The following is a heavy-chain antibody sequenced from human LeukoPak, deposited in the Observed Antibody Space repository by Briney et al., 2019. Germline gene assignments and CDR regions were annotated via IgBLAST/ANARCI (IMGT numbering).Heavy chain of an antibody. V-gene: IGHV3-48*01. CDR3: ARDPVYYDSSGFDY. D-gene: IGHD3-22*01. J-gene: IGHJ4*02. CDR2: ISSSSSTI. Sequence: GGSLRLSCAASGFTFSSYSMNWVRQAPGKGLEWVSYISSSSSTIYYADSVKGRFTISRDNAENSLYLQMNSLRAEDTAVYYCARDPVYYDSSGFDYWGQGALVTVSS. CDR1: GFTFSSYS.